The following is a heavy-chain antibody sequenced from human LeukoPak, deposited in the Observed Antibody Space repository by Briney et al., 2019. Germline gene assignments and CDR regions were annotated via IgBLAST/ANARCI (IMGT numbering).Heavy chain of an antibody. J-gene: IGHJ4*02. Sequence: SGGSLRLSCAASGFSFSSYAMNWVRQAPGKGLEWVAVISYDGSNKYYADSVKGRFTISRDNSKNTLYLQMNSLRAEDTAVYYCARDLYYDSSGPLDYWGQGTLVTVSS. CDR1: GFSFSSYA. CDR2: ISYDGSNK. D-gene: IGHD3-22*01. CDR3: ARDLYYDSSGPLDY. V-gene: IGHV3-30-3*01.